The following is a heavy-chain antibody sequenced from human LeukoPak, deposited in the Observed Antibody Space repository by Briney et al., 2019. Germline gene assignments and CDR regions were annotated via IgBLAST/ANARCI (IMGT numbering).Heavy chain of an antibody. V-gene: IGHV3-20*04. D-gene: IGHD3-10*01. CDR2: INWNGGST. J-gene: IGHJ3*02. CDR1: DGSFSGFF. CDR3: ARVRGAMDAFDI. Sequence: ETLSLTCDVYDGSFSGFFWGWVRQAPGKGLEWVSGINWNGGSTGYADSVKGRFTISRDNAKNSLYLQMNSLRAEDTALYYCARVRGAMDAFDIWGQGTMVTVSS.